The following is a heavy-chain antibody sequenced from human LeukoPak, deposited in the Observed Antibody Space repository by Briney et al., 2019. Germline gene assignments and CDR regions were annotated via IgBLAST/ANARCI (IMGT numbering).Heavy chain of an antibody. CDR3: AREGGYCSSTSCYATYNFDY. Sequence: PSETLSLTCAVYGGSFSGYYWSWIRQPPGKGLEWIGEINHSGSTNYNPSLKSRVTISVDTSKNQFSLKLSSVTAADTAVYYCAREGGYCSSTSCYATYNFDYWGQGTLVTVFS. V-gene: IGHV4-34*01. J-gene: IGHJ4*02. CDR1: GGSFSGYY. D-gene: IGHD2-2*03. CDR2: INHSGST.